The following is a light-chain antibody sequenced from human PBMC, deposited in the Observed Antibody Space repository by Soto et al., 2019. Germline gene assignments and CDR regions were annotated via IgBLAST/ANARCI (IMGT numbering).Light chain of an antibody. CDR2: AAS. V-gene: IGKV3-20*01. Sequence: EIVLTQSPGTLSLSPGERATLSCRASQSVSSSYLAWYQQKPGQAPRLLIYAASSRATGIPDRFSGSGSGKDFTLTISSLEPEDFAVYYCQQYGSLPRTFGQGTKVEIK. J-gene: IGKJ1*01. CDR1: QSVSSSY. CDR3: QQYGSLPRT.